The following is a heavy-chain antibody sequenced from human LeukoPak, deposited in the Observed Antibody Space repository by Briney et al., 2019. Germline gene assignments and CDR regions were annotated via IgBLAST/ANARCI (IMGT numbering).Heavy chain of an antibody. V-gene: IGHV3-30-3*02. J-gene: IGHJ3*02. D-gene: IGHD4-17*01. CDR2: ISYDGSNK. CDR1: GFTFSSYA. CDR3: AKLYGDYKHAFHI. Sequence: GGSLRLSCAASGFTFSSYAMHWVRQAPGKGLEWVAVISYDGSNKYYADSVKGRFTISRDNSKNTLYLQMNSLRAEDTALYYCAKLYGDYKHAFHIWGQGTMVTVSS.